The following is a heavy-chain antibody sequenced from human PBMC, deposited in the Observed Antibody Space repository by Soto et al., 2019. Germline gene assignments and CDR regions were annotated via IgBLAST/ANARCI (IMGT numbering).Heavy chain of an antibody. V-gene: IGHV1-3*05. CDR2: INAGNGNT. J-gene: IGHJ4*02. Sequence: QVQLVQSGAEEKKPGASVKVSCKASGYTFTSYAMSWVRQAPGQRLEWMGWINAGNGNTKYSEKFQGRVTITRDTSASTAYMELSSLRSEDTAVYYRARDQRIAFDYWGQGTLVTVSS. CDR1: GYTFTSYA. CDR3: ARDQRIAFDY. D-gene: IGHD6-25*01.